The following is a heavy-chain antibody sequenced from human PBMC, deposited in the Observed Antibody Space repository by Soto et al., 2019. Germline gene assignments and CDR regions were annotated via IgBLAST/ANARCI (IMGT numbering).Heavy chain of an antibody. CDR1: GYTFTSYP. V-gene: IGHV1-3*01. CDR3: ARGGPLHSAYEYYFDY. D-gene: IGHD5-12*01. Sequence: GASVKVSCKASGYTFTSYPIHWVRQAPGQRLEWMGWINAGNGNTKYSQKFQGRVTITRDTSASTAYMELSSLRSEDTAVYYCARGGPLHSAYEYYFDYWGQGALVTVSS. CDR2: INAGNGNT. J-gene: IGHJ4*02.